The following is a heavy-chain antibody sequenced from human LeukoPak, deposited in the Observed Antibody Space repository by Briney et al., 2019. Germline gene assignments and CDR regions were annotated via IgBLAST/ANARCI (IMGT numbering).Heavy chain of an antibody. J-gene: IGHJ4*02. CDR1: GFTFSSYG. V-gene: IGHV3-23*01. CDR3: ARDYYDISGYYRPIDY. D-gene: IGHD3-22*01. Sequence: GGSLRLSCAASGFTFSSYGMSWVRQAPGKGLEWVSAISGSGGSTYYADSVKGRFTISRDNSKNTLYLQMNSLRAEDTAVYYCARDYYDISGYYRPIDYWGQGTLVTVSS. CDR2: ISGSGGST.